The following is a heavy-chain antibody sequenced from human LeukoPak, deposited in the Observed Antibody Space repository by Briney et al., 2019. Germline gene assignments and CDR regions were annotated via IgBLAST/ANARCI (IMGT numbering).Heavy chain of an antibody. CDR3: ARLIAEVGGGTNYFDT. J-gene: IGHJ4*02. CDR1: GGSVTTSY. Sequence: PSETLSLTCTVSGGSVTTSYWSWIRQSAGEGLEWIGRVYISGDTKYNPSLKSRVIMSLDASKNQFSLSLRSVTAADTAVYYCARLIAEVGGGTNYFDTWGRGTLVTVSS. CDR2: VYISGDT. V-gene: IGHV4-4*07. D-gene: IGHD2-21*01.